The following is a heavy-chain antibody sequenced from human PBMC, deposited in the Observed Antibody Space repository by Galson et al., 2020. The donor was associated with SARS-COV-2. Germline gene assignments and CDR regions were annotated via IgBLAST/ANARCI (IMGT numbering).Heavy chain of an antibody. Sequence: SETLSLTCTVSGYSVTGGSYQWSWIRQSPGKGLEFIGYIYSTGSTNYNPSLKSRVTISMETSKNQFSLKLSSVTAADTAVYYCARLPFYDFSHGPEYWGQGTLVTVSS. CDR3: ARLPFYDFSHGPEY. CDR2: IYSTGST. D-gene: IGHD3-3*01. J-gene: IGHJ4*02. CDR1: GYSVTGGSYQ. V-gene: IGHV4-61*01.